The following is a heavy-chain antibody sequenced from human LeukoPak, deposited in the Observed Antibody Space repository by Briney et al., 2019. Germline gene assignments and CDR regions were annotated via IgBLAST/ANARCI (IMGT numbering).Heavy chain of an antibody. V-gene: IGHV4-59*12. D-gene: IGHD3-22*01. J-gene: IGHJ4*02. CDR2: IYYSGAT. CDR3: ARSHDSSGFPFDY. CDR1: GGSISSYY. Sequence: PSETLSLTCTVSGGSISSYYWSWIRQPPGKGLEWIGYIYYSGATYSNPSLESRVTISVDTSKNQFSLNLSSVTAADTAVYYCARSHDSSGFPFDYWGQGNPGHRLL.